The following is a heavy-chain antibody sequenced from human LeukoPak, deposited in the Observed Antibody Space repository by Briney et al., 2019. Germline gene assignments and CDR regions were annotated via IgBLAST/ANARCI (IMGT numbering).Heavy chain of an antibody. CDR2: IYYSGST. CDR1: GGSISSSSYY. CDR3: ARDSRGSRSGSYYTH. D-gene: IGHD3-10*01. V-gene: IGHV4-39*07. J-gene: IGHJ4*02. Sequence: PSETLSLTFTVSGGSISSSSYYWGWIRQPPGKGLEWIGSIYYSGSTYYNPSLKSRVTISVDTSKNQFSLKLSSVTAADTAVYYCARDSRGSRSGSYYTHWGQGTLVTVSS.